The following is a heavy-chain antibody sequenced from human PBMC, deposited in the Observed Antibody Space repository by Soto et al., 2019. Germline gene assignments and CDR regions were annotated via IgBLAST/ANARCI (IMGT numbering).Heavy chain of an antibody. CDR1: GGSISSYY. CDR2: IYYSGST. Sequence: SETLSLTCTVSGGSISSYYWSWIRQPPGKGLEWIGYIYYSGSTNYNPSLKSRVTISVDTSKNQFSLKLSSVTAADTAVYYCARHDYNDILTGPYFDYWGQGTLVTVSS. D-gene: IGHD3-9*01. V-gene: IGHV4-59*08. CDR3: ARHDYNDILTGPYFDY. J-gene: IGHJ4*02.